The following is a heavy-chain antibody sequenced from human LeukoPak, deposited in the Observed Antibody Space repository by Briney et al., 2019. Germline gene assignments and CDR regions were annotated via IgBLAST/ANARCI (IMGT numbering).Heavy chain of an antibody. CDR2: IRSKPYGGTT. V-gene: IGHV3-49*04. CDR1: GFTFGDYG. CDR3: TRKGYSDFWYGGGSGY. J-gene: IGHJ4*02. Sequence: GGSLRLSCTAAGFTFGDYGMSWVRQAPGKGLEWVGFIRSKPYGGTTEYAASVKGRFTISRDASKSIAYLQMNSLKTEDTALYYCTRKGYSDFWYGGGSGYWGQGTLVTVSS. D-gene: IGHD3-10*01.